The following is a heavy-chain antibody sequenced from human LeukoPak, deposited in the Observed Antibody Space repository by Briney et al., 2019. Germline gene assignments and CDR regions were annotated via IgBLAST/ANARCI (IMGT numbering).Heavy chain of an antibody. D-gene: IGHD6-19*01. V-gene: IGHV3-23*01. CDR3: AKAGIAVPATPEY. J-gene: IGHJ4*02. CDR1: GFTFSSFA. CDR2: ISSSGGTT. Sequence: GGSLRLSCAASGFTFSSFAMTWVRQAPGKGLEWVSVISSSGGTTYYSDSVKGRFIISRDNSKNTLYLQMNSLRAEDTAVYYCAKAGIAVPATPEYCGQGTQVTVSS.